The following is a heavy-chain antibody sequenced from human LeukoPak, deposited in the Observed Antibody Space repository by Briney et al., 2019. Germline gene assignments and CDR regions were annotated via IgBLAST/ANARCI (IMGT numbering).Heavy chain of an antibody. D-gene: IGHD3-22*01. CDR3: ARGHAGHSSGHYGNWYFDL. CDR2: IIPILGIA. CDR1: GYTFTYYV. Sequence: GASVKVSCKTSGYTFTYYVISWVRQAPGQGLEWMGRIIPILGIANYAQKFQGRVTITADKSTSTAYMELSSLRSEDTAVYYCARGHAGHSSGHYGNWYFDLWGRGTLVTVSS. J-gene: IGHJ2*01. V-gene: IGHV1-69*04.